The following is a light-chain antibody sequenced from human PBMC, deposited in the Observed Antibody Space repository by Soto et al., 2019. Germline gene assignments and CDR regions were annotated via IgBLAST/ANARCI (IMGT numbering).Light chain of an antibody. J-gene: IGKJ5*01. CDR2: DAS. CDR1: RSVSSY. Sequence: IVLTQSPAPLSLSPGESATLSCMATRSVSSYLAWYQQKPGQAPRLLIYDASSRPTDIPARFSGSGSGTDFTLTISSLEPEDFALYYCQQRSNWPITFGQGTRLEIK. CDR3: QQRSNWPIT. V-gene: IGKV3-11*01.